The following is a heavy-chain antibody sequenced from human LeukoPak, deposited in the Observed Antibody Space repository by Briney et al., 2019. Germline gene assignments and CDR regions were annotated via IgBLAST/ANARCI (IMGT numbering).Heavy chain of an antibody. Sequence: GESLKISCKGSGYSFTSYWIGWVRQMPAKGLEWMGIIYPGDSDTRYSPSFQGQVTISADKSISTAYLQWSSLKASDTAMYYCARVPYYYDSSGYYSYFDYWGQGTLVTVSS. V-gene: IGHV5-51*01. CDR3: ARVPYYYDSSGYYSYFDY. D-gene: IGHD3-22*01. J-gene: IGHJ4*02. CDR1: GYSFTSYW. CDR2: IYPGDSDT.